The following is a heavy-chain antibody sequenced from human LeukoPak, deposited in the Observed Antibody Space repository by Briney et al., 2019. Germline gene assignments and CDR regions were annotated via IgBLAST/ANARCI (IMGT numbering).Heavy chain of an antibody. Sequence: PGGSLRLSCEASGFTFRNYWMHWVRQAPGKGLVWVSRINRDTSSRTYADSVKGRFTISRDNAQNTLYLQMNSLRAEDTGIYYCAMGAADMVSTVTTYFYYYYYMDVWGKGTTVTVSS. D-gene: IGHD5/OR15-5a*01. CDR1: GFTFRNYW. V-gene: IGHV3-74*03. CDR2: INRDTSSR. J-gene: IGHJ6*03. CDR3: AMGAADMVSTVTTYFYYYYYMDV.